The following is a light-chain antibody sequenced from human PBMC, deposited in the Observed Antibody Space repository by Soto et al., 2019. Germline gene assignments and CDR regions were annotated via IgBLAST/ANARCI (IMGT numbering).Light chain of an antibody. V-gene: IGKV3-20*01. CDR3: QQYGSSPLT. CDR2: GAS. CDR1: QRVSSSY. J-gene: IGKJ4*01. Sequence: EIVLTQSPGSLSLSPGERVTLSWRASQRVSSSYLAWYQQKPGQAPRLLIYGASSRATGIPDRFSGSGSGTDFTLTISRLEPEDFAVYYCQQYGSSPLTFGGGTKVEIK.